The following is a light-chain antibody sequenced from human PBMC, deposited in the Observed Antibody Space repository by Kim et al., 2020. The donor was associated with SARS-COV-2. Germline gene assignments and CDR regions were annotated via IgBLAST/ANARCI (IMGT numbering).Light chain of an antibody. V-gene: IGKV3-20*01. Sequence: SGGKDAPVTSGAGSGSRNYVAWYQQKPGQAPKVLIYGASYRATGIPDRFSGSGAGTDFTLTISRLEPEDVGAYYCQKYSAAPQTFGEGTKVDIK. J-gene: IGKJ1*01. CDR3: QKYSAAPQT. CDR2: GAS. CDR1: SGSRNY.